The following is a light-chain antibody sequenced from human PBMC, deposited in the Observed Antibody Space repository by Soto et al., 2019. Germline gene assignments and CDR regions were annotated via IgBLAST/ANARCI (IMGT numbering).Light chain of an antibody. V-gene: IGLV2-14*01. CDR3: SSYTSPGTVV. CDR1: SSDVGAYKY. Sequence: QSALTQPASVSGSPGQSITISCTGTSSDVGAYKYVSWYQQHPGKAPRLMISEVSIRPSGVSNRFSGSTSGNTASLTISWVQAEYEADYYCSSYTSPGTVVFGGGTKLTVL. CDR2: EVS. J-gene: IGLJ2*01.